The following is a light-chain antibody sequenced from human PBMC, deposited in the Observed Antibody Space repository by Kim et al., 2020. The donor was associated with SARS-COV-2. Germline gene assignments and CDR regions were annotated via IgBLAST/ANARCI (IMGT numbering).Light chain of an antibody. CDR3: QQYNNWPLT. CDR1: QSVRSD. Sequence: VSPGESATLSCRASQSVRSDLAWYQQKPGQAPRLLIYGTSTTATGIPARFSGSGSGTEFTLTISSLQSEDFAVYYCQQYNNWPLTFGGGTKVDIK. CDR2: GTS. J-gene: IGKJ4*01. V-gene: IGKV3-15*01.